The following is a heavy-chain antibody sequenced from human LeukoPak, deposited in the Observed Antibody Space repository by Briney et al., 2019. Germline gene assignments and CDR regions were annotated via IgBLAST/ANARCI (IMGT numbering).Heavy chain of an antibody. J-gene: IGHJ4*02. CDR3: AKETEAALYY. CDR2: INWNSVRV. V-gene: IGHV3-20*04. Sequence: GGSLRLSCTASGFIFNNYGMSWVRQAPGKGLEWVSGINWNSVRVGYADSVKGRFTISRDNAKNSLYLQMNSLRAEDTAVYYCAKETEAALYYWGQGTLVTVSS. CDR1: GFIFNNYG. D-gene: IGHD6-13*01.